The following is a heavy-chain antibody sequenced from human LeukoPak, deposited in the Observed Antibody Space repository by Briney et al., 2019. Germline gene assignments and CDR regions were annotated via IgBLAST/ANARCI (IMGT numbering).Heavy chain of an antibody. D-gene: IGHD1-26*01. CDR3: ARGYLRGGARPIATY. CDR2: MNPNSGNT. V-gene: IGHV1-8*01. CDR1: GYTFTSYD. J-gene: IGHJ4*02. Sequence: ASVKVSCKASGYTFTSYDINWVRQATGQGLEWMGWMNPNSGNTGYAQKFQGRVTMTRDTSTSTVYMELSSLRSEDTAVHYCARGYLRGGARPIATYWGQGTLVTVSS.